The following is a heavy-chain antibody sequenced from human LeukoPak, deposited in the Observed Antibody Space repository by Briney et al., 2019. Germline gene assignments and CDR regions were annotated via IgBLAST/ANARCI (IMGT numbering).Heavy chain of an antibody. V-gene: IGHV3-7*01. CDR3: ARPRGNVEMAAIPFDY. Sequence: GGSLRLSCAASGFTFSNYWMTWVRQAPGKGLEWVANMNQDGSGKYYVDSVKGRFAISRDNAKNSLYLQMNSLRAEDTAVYYCARPRGNVEMAAIPFDYWGQGTLVTVSS. CDR2: MNQDGSGK. J-gene: IGHJ4*02. CDR1: GFTFSNYW. D-gene: IGHD5-24*01.